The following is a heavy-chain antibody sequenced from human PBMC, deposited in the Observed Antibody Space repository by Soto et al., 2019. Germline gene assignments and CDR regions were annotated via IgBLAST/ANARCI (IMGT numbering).Heavy chain of an antibody. D-gene: IGHD3-3*01. Sequence: EVQLLESGGGLVQPGGSLRLSCAASGFTFSSYAMSWVRQAPGKGLEWVSAIRGSGGSTYYADSVKGRFTISRDNSKNTLYLQMNSLRAEDTAVYYCAKPDAPELYDFWTPYDYARDGWGQGTTVTVSS. J-gene: IGHJ6*02. CDR3: AKPDAPELYDFWTPYDYARDG. CDR2: IRGSGGST. V-gene: IGHV3-23*01. CDR1: GFTFSSYA.